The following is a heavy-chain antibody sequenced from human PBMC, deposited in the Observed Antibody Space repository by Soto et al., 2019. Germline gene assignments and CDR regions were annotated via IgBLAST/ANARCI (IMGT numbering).Heavy chain of an antibody. D-gene: IGHD5-12*01. V-gene: IGHV4-34*01. Sequence: QVQLQQWGAGLLKPSETLSLTCAVYGGSFSGYYWSWIRQPPGKGLEWIGEINHSGSTNYNPSLKSRVTISVDTSKNQFYLNLSSVSAADMAVYYCASSMGYSGYDQSPRQAQYWVQGTLVTVSS. J-gene: IGHJ4*02. CDR2: INHSGST. CDR1: GGSFSGYY. CDR3: ASSMGYSGYDQSPRQAQY.